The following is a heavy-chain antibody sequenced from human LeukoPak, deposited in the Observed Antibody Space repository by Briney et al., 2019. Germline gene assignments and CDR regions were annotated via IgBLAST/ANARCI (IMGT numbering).Heavy chain of an antibody. CDR1: GFTFSSYW. Sequence: GGSLRLSCAASGFTFSSYWMSWVRQAPGKGLEWVSVIYSGGSTYYADSVKGRFTISRDNSKNTLYLQMNSLRAEDTAVYYCARDPHDYGDYRGDYWGQGTLVTVSS. D-gene: IGHD4-17*01. J-gene: IGHJ4*02. CDR3: ARDPHDYGDYRGDY. V-gene: IGHV3-53*01. CDR2: IYSGGST.